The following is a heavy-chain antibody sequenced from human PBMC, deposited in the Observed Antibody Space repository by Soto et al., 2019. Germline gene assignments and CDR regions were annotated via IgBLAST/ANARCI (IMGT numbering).Heavy chain of an antibody. CDR2: IYYSGST. Sequence: SETLSLTCTVSGGSISSYYWSWIRQPPGKGLEWIGYIYYSGSTNYNPSLKSRVTISVDTSKNQFSLKLSSVTAADTAVYYCAREVGDIVVVPAAQIAAAGPGLNGMDVWGQGTTVTVSS. CDR3: AREVGDIVVVPAAQIAAAGPGLNGMDV. CDR1: GGSISSYY. D-gene: IGHD2-2*01. J-gene: IGHJ6*02. V-gene: IGHV4-59*01.